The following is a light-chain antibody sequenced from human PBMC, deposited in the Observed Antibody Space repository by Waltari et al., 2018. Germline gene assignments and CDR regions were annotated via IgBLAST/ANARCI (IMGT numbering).Light chain of an antibody. CDR1: SSDVARYDY. CDR3: CSYGGSDNWV. CDR2: EVN. J-gene: IGLJ3*02. V-gene: IGLV2-8*01. Sequence: QSALTQFPSASGSPGQSVTISCTGTSSDVARYDYVSWYQQHPGKAPKLVIYEVNKRPSGVPDRFSGSKSGNTASLTVSGLQAEDEAIYYCCSYGGSDNWVFGGGTKLTVL.